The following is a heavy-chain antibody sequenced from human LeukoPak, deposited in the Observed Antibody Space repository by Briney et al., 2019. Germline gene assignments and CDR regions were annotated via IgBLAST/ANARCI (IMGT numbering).Heavy chain of an antibody. J-gene: IGHJ3*02. CDR2: ISAYNGNT. CDR1: GYTFTSYG. V-gene: IGHV1-18*01. D-gene: IGHD6-19*01. CDR3: AREGVAGTAHGGAFDI. Sequence: ASVKVSCKASGYTFTSYGISWVRQAPGQGLEWMGWISAYNGNTNYAQKFQGRVTMTRDTSTSTVYMELSSLRSEDTAVYYCAREGVAGTAHGGAFDIWGQGTMVTVSS.